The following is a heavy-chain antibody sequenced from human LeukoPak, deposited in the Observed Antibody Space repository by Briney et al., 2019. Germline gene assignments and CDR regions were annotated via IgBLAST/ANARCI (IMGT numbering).Heavy chain of an antibody. CDR1: GLSVSSKY. CDR3: ASLMTTTHYYYMDV. CDR2: IFSGDSA. Sequence: GGSLRLTCAASGLSVSSKYMSWLRQAPGKGLEWVSGIFSGDSAYHADSVKGRFTISRDNSKNTLYLQMNSLRPEDTAVYFCASLMTTTHYYYMDVWGKGTTVTVSS. J-gene: IGHJ6*03. V-gene: IGHV3-53*01. D-gene: IGHD1-1*01.